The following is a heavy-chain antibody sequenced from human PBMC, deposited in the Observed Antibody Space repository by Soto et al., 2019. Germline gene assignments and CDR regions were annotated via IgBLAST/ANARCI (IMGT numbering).Heavy chain of an antibody. CDR2: ISYDGTET. D-gene: IGHD4-17*01. CDR1: GFSFAYYG. Sequence: QVQLLESGGGVVQPGRSLRLSCAASGFSFAYYGMHWVRQAPGKGLEWVAVISYDGTETYYEESVKGRFTISRDNTKNRLDLQMNSLRGEDTAVYFCAKSYSTTDLESWGPGNLVPVPS. J-gene: IGHJ5*02. CDR3: AKSYSTTDLES. V-gene: IGHV3-30*18.